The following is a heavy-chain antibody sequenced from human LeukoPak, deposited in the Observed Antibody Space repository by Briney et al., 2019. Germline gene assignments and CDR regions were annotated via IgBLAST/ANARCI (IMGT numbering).Heavy chain of an antibody. CDR1: GFTFSSYE. J-gene: IGHJ5*02. D-gene: IGHD5-12*01. V-gene: IGHV3-48*03. CDR2: ISSSGSTI. CDR3: AKDHQWLRYNWFDP. Sequence: PGGSLRLSCAASGFTFSSYEMNWVRQAPGKGLEWVSYISSSGSTIYYADSVKGRFTISRDNAKNSLYLQMNSLRAEDTAVYYCAKDHQWLRYNWFDPWGQGTLVTVST.